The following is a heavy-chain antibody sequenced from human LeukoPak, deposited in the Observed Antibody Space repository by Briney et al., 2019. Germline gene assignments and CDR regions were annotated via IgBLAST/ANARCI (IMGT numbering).Heavy chain of an antibody. CDR1: GYSFTSYW. CDR3: ARRASATEDLDY. V-gene: IGHV5-51*01. CDR2: TYPGDSDT. J-gene: IGHJ4*02. Sequence: GESLKISCKGSGYSFTSYWIAWVRQMPGKGLEWMGITYPGDSDTRYSPSFQGQVTISADKSISIAYLQWNSLKASDTAIYYCARRASATEDLDYWGQGTLVTVSS.